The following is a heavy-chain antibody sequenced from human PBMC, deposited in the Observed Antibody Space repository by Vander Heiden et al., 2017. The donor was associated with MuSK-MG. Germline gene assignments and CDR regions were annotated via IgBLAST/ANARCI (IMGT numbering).Heavy chain of an antibody. CDR3: TRGSSVWLGGYYYHYGMDV. CDR1: AGSFSGYY. D-gene: IGHD6-19*01. CDR2: INHSGST. V-gene: IGHV4-34*02. Sequence: QVQLQQWGAGLLKPSETLSLTCAVYAGSFSGYYWSWIRQPPGKGLEWIGEINHSGSTDYNPSLKSRVTISVDTSKNQFSLKLSSVTAADTAVYYCTRGSSVWLGGYYYHYGMDVWGLGTTVTVSS. J-gene: IGHJ6*02.